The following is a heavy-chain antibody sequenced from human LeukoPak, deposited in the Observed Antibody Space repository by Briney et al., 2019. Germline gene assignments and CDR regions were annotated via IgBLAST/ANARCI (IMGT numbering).Heavy chain of an antibody. J-gene: IGHJ4*02. CDR2: IYHSGST. CDR1: RYSISSGYY. Sequence: SETLSLTCAVYRYSISSGYYWGWIRQPPGKGLEWIGSIYHSGSTYYNPSLKSRVTISVDKSKNQFSLKLSSVTAADTAVYYCARQVGDTYYFDCWGQGTLVTVSS. V-gene: IGHV4-38-2*01. D-gene: IGHD4-17*01. CDR3: ARQVGDTYYFDC.